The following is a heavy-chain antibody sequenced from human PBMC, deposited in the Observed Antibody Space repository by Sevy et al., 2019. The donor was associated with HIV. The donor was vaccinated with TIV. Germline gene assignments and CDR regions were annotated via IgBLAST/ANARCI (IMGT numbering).Heavy chain of an antibody. Sequence: ASVKVSCKASGYTFSVYDINWVRQVTGQGLEWMGWPNPSSSNTGYAENFQGRVTFTMDSSTSTGYMEMSSLRSEDTAVYYCARAAAGAYDAFDIWGQGTLVTVSS. J-gene: IGHJ3*02. V-gene: IGHV1-8*03. CDR2: PNPSSSNT. CDR1: GYTFSVYD. CDR3: ARAAAGAYDAFDI. D-gene: IGHD6-13*01.